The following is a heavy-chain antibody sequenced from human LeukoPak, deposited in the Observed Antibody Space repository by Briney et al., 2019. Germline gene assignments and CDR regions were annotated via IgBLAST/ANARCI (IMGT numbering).Heavy chain of an antibody. J-gene: IGHJ4*02. CDR2: ISYDGSNK. V-gene: IGHV3-30*03. Sequence: QPGESLRLSCAASGFTFSSYSMNWVRQAPGRGLEWVAVISYDGSNKYYADSVKGRFTISRDNSKNTLYLQMNSLRAEDTAVYYCARLDSSSINAHDYWGQGTLVTVSS. D-gene: IGHD3-22*01. CDR1: GFTFSSYS. CDR3: ARLDSSSINAHDY.